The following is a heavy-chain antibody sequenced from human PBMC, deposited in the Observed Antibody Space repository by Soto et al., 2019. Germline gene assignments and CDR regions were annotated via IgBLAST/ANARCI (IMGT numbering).Heavy chain of an antibody. Sequence: EVQLVESGGDLVQPGGSLRLSCAASRFTVSSNFMSWVRQAPGKGLEWVSVIYSGGTTYYADSVKGRFTISRHNSKNTLYLQMNSLRPEDTAVYYCARGAGYSSGWYDYWGQGTLVTVSS. J-gene: IGHJ4*02. CDR3: ARGAGYSSGWYDY. CDR2: IYSGGTT. CDR1: RFTVSSNF. D-gene: IGHD6-19*01. V-gene: IGHV3-53*04.